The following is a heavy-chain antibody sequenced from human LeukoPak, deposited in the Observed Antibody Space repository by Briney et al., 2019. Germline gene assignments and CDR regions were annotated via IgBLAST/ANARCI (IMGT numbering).Heavy chain of an antibody. CDR3: ARCLGVHRFDY. J-gene: IGHJ4*01. V-gene: IGHV1-69*13. Sequence: GAPVKFSCKASGGALSSYAISWLRQAPGQGLEWLGGMMPIFGTADYAQKFQGRVTITPDESTRTAYMELSSEKCRATAYSCYARCLGVHRFDYWYHGTMVTVSS. CDR1: GGALSSYA. D-gene: IGHD3-3*01. CDR2: MMPIFGTA.